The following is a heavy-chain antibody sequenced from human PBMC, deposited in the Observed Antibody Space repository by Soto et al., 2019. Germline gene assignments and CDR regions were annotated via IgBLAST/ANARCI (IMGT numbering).Heavy chain of an antibody. D-gene: IGHD3-10*01. CDR1: GFTFSNYT. CDR2: ISYDEIDK. CDR3: ASRSGSLDY. V-gene: IGHV3-30*04. Sequence: QVQLVESGGGVVQPGRSLRLSCAASGFTFSNYTMHWVRQAPGKGLEWVALISYDEIDKYFADAVKGRFTISRDNSKNTLYLQMDSLRAEDTAVYYCASRSGSLDYWGRGTLVTVSS. J-gene: IGHJ4*02.